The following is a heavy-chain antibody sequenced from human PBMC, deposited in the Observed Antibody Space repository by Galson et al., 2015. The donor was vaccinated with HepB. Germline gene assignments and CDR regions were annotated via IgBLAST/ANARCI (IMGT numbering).Heavy chain of an antibody. V-gene: IGHV1-2*06. Sequence: SVKVSCKASGYTFTGYYMHWVRQAPGQGLEWMGRINPNSGGTNYAQKFQGRVTMTRDTSISTAYMELSRLRSDDTAVYYCALPSRAYCGGDCYSSWGQGTLVTVSS. J-gene: IGHJ4*02. CDR3: ALPSRAYCGGDCYSS. CDR2: INPNSGGT. D-gene: IGHD2-21*01. CDR1: GYTFTGYY.